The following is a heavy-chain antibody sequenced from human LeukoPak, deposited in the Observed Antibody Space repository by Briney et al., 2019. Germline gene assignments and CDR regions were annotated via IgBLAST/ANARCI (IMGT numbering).Heavy chain of an antibody. CDR1: GFTFSGYA. J-gene: IGHJ4*02. CDR2: VSDDGVAT. CDR3: ARYDVDMATNN. V-gene: IGHV3-23*01. Sequence: GGSLRLSCAASGFTFSGYAMAWVRQAPGKGLEWVSAVSDDGVATYYADSVKGRFTISRDNSRNTVYLQMNSLRAEDTAVYYCARYDVDMATNNWGQGTLVTVSS. D-gene: IGHD5-24*01.